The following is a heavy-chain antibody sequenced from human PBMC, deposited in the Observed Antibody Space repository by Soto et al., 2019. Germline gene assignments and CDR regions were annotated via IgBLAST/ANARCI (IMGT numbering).Heavy chain of an antibody. CDR1: GFTFSSYS. D-gene: IGHD3-22*01. Sequence: GGSLRLSCAASGFTFSSYSMNWVRQAPGKGLEWVSYISSSSSTIYYADSVKGRFTISRDNAKDSLYLQMNSLRAEDTAVYYCARGAYYYDSSGLSYWGQGTLVTVSS. J-gene: IGHJ4*02. CDR3: ARGAYYYDSSGLSY. V-gene: IGHV3-48*01. CDR2: ISSSSSTI.